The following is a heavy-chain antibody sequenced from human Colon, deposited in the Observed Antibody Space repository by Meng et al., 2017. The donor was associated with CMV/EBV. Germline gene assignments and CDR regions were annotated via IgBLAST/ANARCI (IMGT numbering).Heavy chain of an antibody. D-gene: IGHD5-24*01. J-gene: IGHJ4*02. CDR1: GYTFTGYK. Sequence: ASAKVSCKASGYTFTGYKIHWVRQAPGQGLEWMGWINPNMGGPTYAQKFKGRVTVTRDTSISTVYMEVNSLTSDDTAVYYCARAGDDYFDLWGQGTLVTVSS. CDR2: INPNMGGP. CDR3: ARAGDDYFDL. V-gene: IGHV1-2*02.